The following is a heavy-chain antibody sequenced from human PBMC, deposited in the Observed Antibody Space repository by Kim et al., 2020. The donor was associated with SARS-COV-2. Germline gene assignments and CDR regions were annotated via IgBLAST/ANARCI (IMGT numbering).Heavy chain of an antibody. CDR3: TKDDYYDTSGYYAY. V-gene: IGHV3-23*01. D-gene: IGHD3-22*01. Sequence: ADSGKGRFTIARDSSKNTLYLQMNSLRAEDTAVYYCTKDDYYDTSGYYAYWGQGTLVTVSS. J-gene: IGHJ4*02.